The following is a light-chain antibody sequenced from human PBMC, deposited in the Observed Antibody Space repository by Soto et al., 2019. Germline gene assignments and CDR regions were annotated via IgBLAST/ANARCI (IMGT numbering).Light chain of an antibody. V-gene: IGKV1-33*01. CDR3: QQYDKFPLT. CDR2: DAS. CDR1: QDISKY. J-gene: IGKJ4*01. Sequence: DIQMTQSPSSLAASVGDRVTITCQASQDISKYLNWYQLKPGKAPKLLNYDASNLETGVPARFSGSGSGTHFTLTISSLQPEDIATYYCQQYDKFPLTFGGGTKVEIK.